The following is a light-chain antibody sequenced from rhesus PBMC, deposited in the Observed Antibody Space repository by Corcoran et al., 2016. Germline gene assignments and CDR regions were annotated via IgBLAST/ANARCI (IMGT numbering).Light chain of an antibody. CDR3: SQPNSGWWT. Sequence: QVILTQSPATLSLSPGERANLSRRASQSVSSHLAWYQQKPGQAHRLLIYGASSRATGIPDRFSGSGSGTDFTLTLISLEPEDVAVDRCSQPNSGWWTFGQGTKVEIK. CDR2: GAS. CDR1: QSVSSH. V-gene: IGKV3-10*01. J-gene: IGKJ1*01.